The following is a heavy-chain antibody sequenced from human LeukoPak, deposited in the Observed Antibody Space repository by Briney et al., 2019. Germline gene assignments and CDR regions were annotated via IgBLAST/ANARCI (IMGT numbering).Heavy chain of an antibody. D-gene: IGHD3-3*01. CDR3: ARLDFWTSRAHFDY. CDR2: IYYSGST. V-gene: IGHV4-39*07. J-gene: IGHJ4*02. Sequence: TSETLSLTCTVSGGSISSSSYYWGWIRQPPGKGLEWIGSIYYSGSTYYNPSLKSRVTISVDTSKNQFSLKLSSVTAADTAVYYCARLDFWTSRAHFDYWGQGTLVTVSS. CDR1: GGSISSSSYY.